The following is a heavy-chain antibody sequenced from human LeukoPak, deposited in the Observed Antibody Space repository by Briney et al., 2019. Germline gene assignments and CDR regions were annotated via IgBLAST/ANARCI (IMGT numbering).Heavy chain of an antibody. D-gene: IGHD2-2*02. CDR2: IYYSGST. Sequence: SETLSLTCTVSGGSISSSSYYWGWIRQPPGKGLEWIGSIYYSGSTYYNPSLKSRVTISVDTSKNQFSLKLSSVTAADTAVYYCARHPKGGYCSSTSCYKPGPWGQGTLVTVSS. J-gene: IGHJ5*02. CDR1: GGSISSSSYY. V-gene: IGHV4-39*01. CDR3: ARHPKGGYCSSTSCYKPGP.